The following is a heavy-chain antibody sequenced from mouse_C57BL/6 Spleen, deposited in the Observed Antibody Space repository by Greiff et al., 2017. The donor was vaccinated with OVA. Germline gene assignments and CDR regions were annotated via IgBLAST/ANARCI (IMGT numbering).Heavy chain of an antibody. Sequence: EVQGVESGAELVKPGASVKLSCTASGFNIKDYYMHWVKQRTEQGLEWIGRIDPEDGETKYAPKFQGKATITADPSSNTAYLQLSSLTSEDTAVYYCASPYDYDVRSLDYWGQGTTLTVSS. J-gene: IGHJ2*01. CDR1: GFNIKDYY. CDR3: ASPYDYDVRSLDY. D-gene: IGHD2-4*01. CDR2: IDPEDGET. V-gene: IGHV14-2*01.